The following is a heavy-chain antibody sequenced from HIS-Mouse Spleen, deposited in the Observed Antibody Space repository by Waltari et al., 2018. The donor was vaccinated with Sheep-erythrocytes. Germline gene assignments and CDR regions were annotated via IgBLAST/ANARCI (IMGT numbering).Heavy chain of an antibody. V-gene: IGHV3-21*01. CDR3: ARVASGATFDY. Sequence: EVQLVESGGGLVKPGGSLRLSCAASGFPFRSYTMTWSRQAPGKGLEWVSSISSSSSYIYYADSVKGRFTISRDNAKNSLYLQMNSLRAEDTAVYYCARVASGATFDYWGQGTLVTVSS. CDR1: GFPFRSYT. CDR2: ISSSSSYI. J-gene: IGHJ4*02. D-gene: IGHD1-26*01.